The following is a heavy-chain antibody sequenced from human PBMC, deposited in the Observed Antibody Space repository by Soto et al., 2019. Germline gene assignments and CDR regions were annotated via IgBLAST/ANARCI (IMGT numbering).Heavy chain of an antibody. V-gene: IGHV3-72*01. CDR1: GFTFSDHY. D-gene: IGHD3-22*01. CDR2: TRNKANSYTT. Sequence: GGSLRLSCAASGFTFSDHYMDWVRQAPGKGLEWVGRTRNKANSYTTEYAASVKGRFTISRDDSKNSLYLQMNSLKTEDTAVYYCARASRYSYDSSGYYFQAFGPYLDYWGQGTLVTVSS. J-gene: IGHJ4*02. CDR3: ARASRYSYDSSGYYFQAFGPYLDY.